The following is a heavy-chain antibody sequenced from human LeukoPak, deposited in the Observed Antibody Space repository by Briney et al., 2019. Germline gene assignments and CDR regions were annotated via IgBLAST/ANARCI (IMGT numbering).Heavy chain of an antibody. J-gene: IGHJ4*02. Sequence: PSETLSLTCTVSGGSISNYYWSWIRQPPGEGLEWIGYIYYSGSTNYNPSLKSRVTISVDTSKNQFSLKLSSVTAADTAVYYCARNPATANFDYWGQGTLVTVSS. V-gene: IGHV4-59*01. CDR1: GGSISNYY. CDR2: IYYSGST. CDR3: ARNPATANFDY. D-gene: IGHD2-2*01.